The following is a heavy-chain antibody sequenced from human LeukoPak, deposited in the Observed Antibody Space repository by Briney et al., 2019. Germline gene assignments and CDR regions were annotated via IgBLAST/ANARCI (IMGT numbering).Heavy chain of an antibody. D-gene: IGHD5-12*01. V-gene: IGHV4-38-2*02. J-gene: IGHJ4*02. CDR3: ARHGRGYSGYVFDY. Sequence: PSETLSLTCTVSGFSISSGYYWGWIRQPPGKGLEWIASIYHGGSTYYNPSLKSRVTISVDTPKNQFSLKLSSVTAADTAVYYCARHGRGYSGYVFDYWGQGTLVTVSS. CDR2: IYHGGST. CDR1: GFSISSGYY.